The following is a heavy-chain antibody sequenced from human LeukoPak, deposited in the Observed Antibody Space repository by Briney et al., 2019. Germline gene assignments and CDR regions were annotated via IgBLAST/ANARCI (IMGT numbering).Heavy chain of an antibody. CDR1: GGSISSISYY. V-gene: IGHV4-39*07. CDR3: ARVPWPYYYDTTGYSIQNYFDY. J-gene: IGHJ4*02. CDR2: IYYSGST. Sequence: SETLSLTCTVSGGSISSISYYWGWIRQPPGKGLEWIGSIYYSGSTNYNPSLKSRLTISVDTSKNQFSLKLTSVTAADTAVYYCARVPWPYYYDTTGYSIQNYFDYWGQGTLVTVSS. D-gene: IGHD3-22*01.